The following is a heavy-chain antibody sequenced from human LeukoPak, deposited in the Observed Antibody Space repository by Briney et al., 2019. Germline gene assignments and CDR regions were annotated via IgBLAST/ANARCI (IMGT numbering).Heavy chain of an antibody. Sequence: SETLSLTCAVSGASITSFHWTWFRQPAGRGLEWIGLIYTSGSTLYNPSLQSRVAMSVDVTKNQLSLKLSYVTAADAATYYCTRKDGDYWGQGTLVTVSS. CDR1: GASITSFH. V-gene: IGHV4-4*07. J-gene: IGHJ4*02. D-gene: IGHD6-6*01. CDR3: TRKDGDY. CDR2: IYTSGST.